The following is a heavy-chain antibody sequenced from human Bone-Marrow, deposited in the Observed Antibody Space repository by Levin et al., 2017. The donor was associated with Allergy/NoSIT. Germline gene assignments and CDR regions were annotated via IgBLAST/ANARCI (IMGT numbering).Heavy chain of an antibody. CDR3: ARDHSTFTLVQGISRYYYYLDV. V-gene: IGHV1-18*01. Sequence: ASVKVSCRASGYTFTSFGISWVRQAPGQGLEWMGGISVYNGDTKYAQNFQGRVTMTTDTSTTTAYMELRSLRSDDTAIYYCARDHSTFTLVQGISRYYYYLDVWGKGTTVTVSS. CDR2: ISVYNGDT. D-gene: IGHD3-10*01. CDR1: GYTFTSFG. J-gene: IGHJ6*03.